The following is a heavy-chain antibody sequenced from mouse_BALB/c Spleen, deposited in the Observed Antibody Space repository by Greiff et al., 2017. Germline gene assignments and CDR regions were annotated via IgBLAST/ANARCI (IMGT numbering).Heavy chain of an antibody. CDR1: GFTFSSYA. D-gene: IGHD1-1*01. Sequence: EVMLVESGGGLVKPGGSLKLSCAASGFTFSSYAMSWVRQTPEKRLEWVASISSGGSTYYPDSVKGRFTISRDNARNILYLQMSSLRSEDTAMYYCAGDYYGSIRFAYWGQGTLVTVSA. CDR2: ISSGGST. CDR3: AGDYYGSIRFAY. V-gene: IGHV5-6-5*01. J-gene: IGHJ3*01.